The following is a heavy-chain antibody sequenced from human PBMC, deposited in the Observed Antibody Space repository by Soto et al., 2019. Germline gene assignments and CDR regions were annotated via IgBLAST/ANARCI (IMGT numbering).Heavy chain of an antibody. V-gene: IGHV1-69*13. CDR1: GGTFSSYA. CDR2: IIPIFGTA. J-gene: IGHJ4*02. D-gene: IGHD6-13*01. Sequence: VKVSCKASGGTFSSYAISWVRQAPGQGLEWMGGIIPIFGTANYAQKFQGRVTITADESTSTAYMELSSLRSEDTAVYYCAKGAAGTIYYFDYWGQGTLVTVSS. CDR3: AKGAAGTIYYFDY.